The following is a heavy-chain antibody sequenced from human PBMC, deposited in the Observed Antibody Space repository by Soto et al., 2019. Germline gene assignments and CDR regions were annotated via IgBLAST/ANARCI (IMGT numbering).Heavy chain of an antibody. J-gene: IGHJ3*02. CDR3: ANPAPSYCGGDCLEAFDI. CDR1: GGTFSSYA. CDR2: IIPIFGTA. V-gene: IGHV1-69*13. Sequence: SVKVSCKASGGTFSSYAISWLRQAPGQGLEWMGGIIPIFGTANYAQKFQGRVTITADESTSTAYMELSSLRSEDTAVYYCANPAPSYCGGDCLEAFDIWGQGTMVTVSS. D-gene: IGHD2-21*02.